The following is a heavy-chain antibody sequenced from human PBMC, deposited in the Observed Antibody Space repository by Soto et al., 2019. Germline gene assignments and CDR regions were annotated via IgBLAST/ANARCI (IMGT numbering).Heavy chain of an antibody. J-gene: IGHJ4*02. Sequence: LRLSCAASGFTFSSYCMSWVRQAPGKGLEWVANIKQDGSEKYYVDSVKGRFTISRDNAKNSLYLQMNSLRAEDTAVYYCARDGGGWGYCSGGSCRYFDYWGQGTLVTVSS. CDR1: GFTFSSYC. CDR3: ARDGGGWGYCSGGSCRYFDY. V-gene: IGHV3-7*03. D-gene: IGHD2-15*01. CDR2: IKQDGSEK.